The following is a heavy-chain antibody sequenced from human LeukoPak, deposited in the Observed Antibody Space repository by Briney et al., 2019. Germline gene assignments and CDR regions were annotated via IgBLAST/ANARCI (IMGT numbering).Heavy chain of an antibody. CDR2: IRSKANSYAT. V-gene: IGHV3-73*01. CDR1: GFTFSGST. J-gene: IGHJ6*02. Sequence: GGSLRLSCAASGFTFSGSTMHWVRQASGKGLEWVGRIRSKANSYATAYAASVKGRFSISRDDSKNTAYLQMNSLQTEDTAVYYCARREDGMDVWGQGTTVTVSS. D-gene: IGHD1-26*01. CDR3: ARREDGMDV.